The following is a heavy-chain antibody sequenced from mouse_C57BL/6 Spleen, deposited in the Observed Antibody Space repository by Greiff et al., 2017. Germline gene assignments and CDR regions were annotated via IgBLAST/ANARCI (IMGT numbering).Heavy chain of an antibody. CDR1: GYAFSSSW. CDR2: IYPGDGDT. Sequence: VKLQQSGPELVKPGASVKISCKASGYAFSSSWMNWVKQRPGKGLEWIGRIYPGDGDTNYNGKFKGKATLTADKSSSTAYMQLSSLTSEYSAVYFCARETQGAMDYWGQENSVTVSS. J-gene: IGHJ4*01. V-gene: IGHV1-82*01. D-gene: IGHD3-2*02. CDR3: ARETQGAMDY.